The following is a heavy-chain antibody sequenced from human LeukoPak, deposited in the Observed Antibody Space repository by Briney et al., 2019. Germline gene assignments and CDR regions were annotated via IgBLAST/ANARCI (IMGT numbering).Heavy chain of an antibody. CDR1: GGSFSGYY. Sequence: SETLSLTCAVYGGSFSGYYWSCIRQPPGKGLEWIGEINHSGSTNNNPSLKSRVTISVDTSKNQFSLKLSSVTAADTAVYYCAGGRKSDYWGQGTLVTVSS. CDR2: INHSGST. V-gene: IGHV4-34*01. J-gene: IGHJ4*02. CDR3: AGGRKSDY.